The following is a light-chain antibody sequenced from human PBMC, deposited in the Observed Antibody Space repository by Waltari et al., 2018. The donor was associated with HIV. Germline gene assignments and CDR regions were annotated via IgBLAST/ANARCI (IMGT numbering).Light chain of an antibody. CDR3: QQRSNWPLT. CDR1: QSVSSY. Sequence: EFVLTQSPATLPLSPGERATTTCSASQSVSSYLAWYQQKPGQAPRLLIYDASNRATGIPDRFSGSGSGTDFTLTISSLEPEDFAVYYCQQRSNWPLTFGHGTRLEIK. CDR2: DAS. V-gene: IGKV3-11*01. J-gene: IGKJ5*01.